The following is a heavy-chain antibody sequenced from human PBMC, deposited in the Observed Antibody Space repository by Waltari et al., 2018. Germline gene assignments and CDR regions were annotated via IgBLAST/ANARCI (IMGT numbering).Heavy chain of an antibody. CDR3: AKPYLRISGAFDI. CDR1: GYTFSNYN. J-gene: IGHJ3*02. Sequence: QVQLAQSGAEVKKPGASVMVSCKTSGYTFSNYNIHWVRQAPGQGLEWMGRIDPSGGETRYAQQFQGRVTLTRDTSTSTVYMELNSLRSEDTAVYYCAKPYLRISGAFDIWGQGTMVTVSS. CDR2: IDPSGGET. V-gene: IGHV1-46*01.